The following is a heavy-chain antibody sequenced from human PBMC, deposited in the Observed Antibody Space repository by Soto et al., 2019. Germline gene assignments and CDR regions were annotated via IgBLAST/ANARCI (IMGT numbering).Heavy chain of an antibody. CDR1: GGSFSGYY. V-gene: IGHV4-34*01. CDR2: INHSGST. D-gene: IGHD3-16*01. Sequence: QVQLQQWGAGLLKPSETLSLTCADYGGSFSGYYWSWIRQPPGKGLEWIGEINHSGSTNYNPSLKSRVTISVDTSKNQFSLKLSSVTAADTAVYYCARGAVVRGRILGYYYYYGMDVWGQGTTVTVSS. CDR3: ARGAVVRGRILGYYYYYGMDV. J-gene: IGHJ6*02.